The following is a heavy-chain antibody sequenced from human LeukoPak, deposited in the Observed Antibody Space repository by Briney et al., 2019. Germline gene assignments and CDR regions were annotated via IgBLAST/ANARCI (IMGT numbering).Heavy chain of an antibody. J-gene: IGHJ4*02. CDR1: GFTFRSYA. V-gene: IGHV3-23*01. CDR2: VGGSGGGT. D-gene: IGHD3-16*01. CDR3: AKDIGGFGSY. Sequence: RGSLRLSCAASGFTFRSYAMSWVRQAPGQGREWGSAVGGSGGGTYYANSVHGRFTISRDNSKHTVYLQMNSLRVEDTVIYYCAKDIGGFGSYWGEGTLVTVSS.